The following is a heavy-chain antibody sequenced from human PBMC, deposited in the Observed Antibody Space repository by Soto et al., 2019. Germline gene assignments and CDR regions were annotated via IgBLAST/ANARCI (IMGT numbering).Heavy chain of an antibody. CDR3: ARICPNGVCFDY. CDR2: MNPNSGDT. V-gene: IGHV1-8*01. D-gene: IGHD2-8*01. J-gene: IGHJ4*02. Sequence: ASVKVSCKSSGYTFTSYHIHWVRQATGQGLEWVGWMNPNSGDTGYAQKFQGRVTMTRNTAISTAYMELSSLRSDDTAVYYCARICPNGVCFDYWGQGTLVTVSS. CDR1: GYTFTSYH.